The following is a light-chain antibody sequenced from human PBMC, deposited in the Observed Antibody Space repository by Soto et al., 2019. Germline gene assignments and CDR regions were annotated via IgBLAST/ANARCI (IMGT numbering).Light chain of an antibody. CDR1: QSVSSN. Sequence: EIVLTQSPATLSLSPVERATLSGRASQSVSSNLAWYQQKRGQAPRLLIYGTSTRATGIPARFSGSGSGTEFTLTISSLQSEDFAVYYCQQYSNWPLITFGQGTRLEIK. V-gene: IGKV3-15*01. CDR3: QQYSNWPLIT. J-gene: IGKJ5*01. CDR2: GTS.